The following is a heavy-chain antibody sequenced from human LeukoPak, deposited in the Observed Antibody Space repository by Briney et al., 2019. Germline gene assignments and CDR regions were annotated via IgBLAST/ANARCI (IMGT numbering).Heavy chain of an antibody. V-gene: IGHV4-39*07. D-gene: IGHD3-22*01. J-gene: IGHJ4*02. CDR1: GGSISSSSYY. CDR2: IYYSGST. CDR3: ARDLYDSSGYYLVDY. Sequence: PSETLSLTCTVSGGSISSSSYYWGWIRQPPGKGLEWIGSIYYSGSTCYNPSLKSRVTISVDTSKNQFSLKLSSVTAADTAVYYCARDLYDSSGYYLVDYWGQGTLVTVSS.